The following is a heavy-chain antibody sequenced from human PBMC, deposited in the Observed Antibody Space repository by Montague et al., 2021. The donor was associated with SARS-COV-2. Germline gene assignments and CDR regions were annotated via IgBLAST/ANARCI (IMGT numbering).Heavy chain of an antibody. V-gene: IGHV4-39*01. Sequence: SETLSLTCTVSGGSISSSSYYWGWIRQPPGKGLEWIGSIHYSGSTYYXPSVKSRVTISVDTSKKHFSLKLSSVTAADTAVYFCAAQSSGGYCSSSSCYVWFDPWGQGTLVTVSS. CDR1: GGSISSSSYY. J-gene: IGHJ5*02. CDR3: AAQSSGGYCSSSSCYVWFDP. D-gene: IGHD2-2*01. CDR2: IHYSGST.